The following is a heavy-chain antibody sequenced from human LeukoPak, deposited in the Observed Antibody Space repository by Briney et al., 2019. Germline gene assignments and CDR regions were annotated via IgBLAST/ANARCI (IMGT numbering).Heavy chain of an antibody. D-gene: IGHD3-10*01. J-gene: IGHJ6*03. CDR1: GGTFSSYA. CDR2: IIPIFGTA. CDR3: ARGNDGSGSPSYYFYYMDV. V-gene: IGHV1-69*13. Sequence: RRASVKVSCKASGGTFSSYAISWVRQAPGQGLEWMGGIIPIFGTANYAQKFQGRVTITADESTSTAYMELSSLRSEDTAVYYCARGNDGSGSPSYYFYYMDVWGKGTTVTISS.